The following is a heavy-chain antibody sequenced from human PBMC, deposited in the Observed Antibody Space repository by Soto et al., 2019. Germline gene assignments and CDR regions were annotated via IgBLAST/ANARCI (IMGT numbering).Heavy chain of an antibody. J-gene: IGHJ4*02. CDR2: IIPIFGTA. CDR3: ARDYCSGGSCYIYDY. Sequence: GASVKVSCKASGGTFSSYAISWVRQAPGQGLEWMGGIIPIFGTANYAQKFQGRVTITADKSTSTAYMELSSLRSEDTAVHYCARDYCSGGSCYIYDYWGQGTLVTVSS. V-gene: IGHV1-69*06. CDR1: GGTFSSYA. D-gene: IGHD2-15*01.